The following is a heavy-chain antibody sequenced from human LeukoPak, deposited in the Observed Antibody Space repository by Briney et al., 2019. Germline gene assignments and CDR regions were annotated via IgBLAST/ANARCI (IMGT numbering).Heavy chain of an antibody. CDR3: AKDRLSDYGAPTDAFDI. V-gene: IGHV3-23*01. D-gene: IGHD4-17*01. J-gene: IGHJ3*02. Sequence: GGSLRLSCAASGYTFSSYAMSWVRQAPGKGLEWVSAISGSGGGTYYADSVKGRFTISRDNSKNTLWLQMNSLRAEDTAVYYCAKDRLSDYGAPTDAFDIWGQGTMVTVSS. CDR1: GYTFSSYA. CDR2: ISGSGGGT.